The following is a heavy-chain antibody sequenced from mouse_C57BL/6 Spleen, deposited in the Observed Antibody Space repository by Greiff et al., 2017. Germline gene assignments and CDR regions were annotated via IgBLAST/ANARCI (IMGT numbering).Heavy chain of an antibody. CDR3: TSIYYDYDGYYFDY. Sequence: VHVKQSGAELVKPGASVKLSCTASGFNIKDYYMHWVKQRTEQGLEWIGRIDPEDGETKYAPKFQGKATITADTSSNTAYLQLSSLTSEDTAVYYCTSIYYDYDGYYFDYWGQGTTLTVSS. D-gene: IGHD2-4*01. J-gene: IGHJ2*01. V-gene: IGHV14-2*01. CDR2: IDPEDGET. CDR1: GFNIKDYY.